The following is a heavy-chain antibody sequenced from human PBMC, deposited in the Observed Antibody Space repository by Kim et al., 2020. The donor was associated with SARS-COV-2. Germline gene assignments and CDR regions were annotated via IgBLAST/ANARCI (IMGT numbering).Heavy chain of an antibody. D-gene: IGHD2-2*01. CDR2: INTNTGNP. J-gene: IGHJ6*02. CDR3: ARLGYCSSISCYDNYYYYGMDV. CDR1: GYTFTSYT. Sequence: ASVKVSCKASGYTFTSYTMNWVRQAPGQGLEWMGWINTNTGNPTYAQGFTGRFVFSLDTSVSTAYLQISSLKAEDTAVYYCARLGYCSSISCYDNYYYYGMDVGGQGTTVTVSS. V-gene: IGHV7-4-1*02.